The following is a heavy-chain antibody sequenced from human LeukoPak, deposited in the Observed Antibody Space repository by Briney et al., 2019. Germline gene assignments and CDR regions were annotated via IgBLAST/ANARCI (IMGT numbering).Heavy chain of an antibody. Sequence: GGSLRHSCTASGFTFGDYAMYWFRQAPGKGLEWVSLIRNKAHGGTTEYAASVKGTFSISRDDSKSIAYLQMNSLKTEDTGVYYCTRDLLSNSGEHNWFDPWGQGTLVTVSS. D-gene: IGHD2/OR15-2a*01. V-gene: IGHV3-49*03. J-gene: IGHJ5*02. CDR3: TRDLLSNSGEHNWFDP. CDR2: IRNKAHGGTT. CDR1: GFTFGDYA.